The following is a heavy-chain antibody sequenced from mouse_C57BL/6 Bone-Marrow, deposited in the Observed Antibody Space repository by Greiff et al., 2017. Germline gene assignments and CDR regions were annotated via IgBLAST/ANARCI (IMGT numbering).Heavy chain of an antibody. Sequence: QVQLQQPGAELVKPGASVKMSCKASGYTFTSYWITWVKQRPGQGLEWIGDIYPGSGSTNYNEKFKSKATLTVDTSSSTAYMQRSSLTSEDSAVYYCARRVLRYWYFDVWGTGTTVTVSS. V-gene: IGHV1-55*01. CDR3: ARRVLRYWYFDV. D-gene: IGHD1-1*01. J-gene: IGHJ1*03. CDR1: GYTFTSYW. CDR2: IYPGSGST.